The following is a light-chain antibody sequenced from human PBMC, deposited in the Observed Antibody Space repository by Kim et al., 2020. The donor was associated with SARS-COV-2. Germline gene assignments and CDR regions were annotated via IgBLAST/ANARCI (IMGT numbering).Light chain of an antibody. V-gene: IGLV1-40*01. CDR1: SSNIGAGYY. J-gene: IGLJ2*01. CDR2: GNK. CDR3: QTFDSSLREV. Sequence: GQRVTNACTGNSSNIGAGYYVHWYQQLPGTAPKVLIYGNKNRPSGVPDRFSGSQSGTSASLAITGLQAADEGDYYCQTFDSSLREVFGGGTQLTVL.